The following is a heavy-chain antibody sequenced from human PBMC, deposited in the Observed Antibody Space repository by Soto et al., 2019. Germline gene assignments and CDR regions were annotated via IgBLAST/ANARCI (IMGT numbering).Heavy chain of an antibody. V-gene: IGHV3-30*18. J-gene: IGHJ6*02. Sequence: QVQVVESGGGVVRPGRSLRLSCAASGFNFNNYAMHWVRQAPGKGLEWVAVVSFDGSSTYYADSVKGRFTISRDSSNNTVSLQMNSLTNEDTAAYYCAKAGWGGDYYYGLDVWGQGTTVNVSS. D-gene: IGHD2-21*01. CDR2: VSFDGSST. CDR3: AKAGWGGDYYYGLDV. CDR1: GFNFNNYA.